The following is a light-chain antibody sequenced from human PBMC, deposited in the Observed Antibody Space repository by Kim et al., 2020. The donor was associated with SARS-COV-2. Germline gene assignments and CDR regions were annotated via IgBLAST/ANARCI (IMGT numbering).Light chain of an antibody. V-gene: IGLV2-14*03. CDR3: SSYTSSSTLA. Sequence: QSALTQPASVSGSPGQSITISCTGPSSDVGGYNYVSWYQQHPGKAPKLMIYDVSNRPSGVSNRFSGSKSGNTASLTISGLQAEDEADYYCSSYTSSSTLAFGGGTQLTVL. CDR1: SSDVGGYNY. J-gene: IGLJ2*01. CDR2: DVS.